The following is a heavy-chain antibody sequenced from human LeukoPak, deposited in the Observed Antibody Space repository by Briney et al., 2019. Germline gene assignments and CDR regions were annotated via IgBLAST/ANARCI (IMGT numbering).Heavy chain of an antibody. D-gene: IGHD3-10*01. CDR2: ISGSGDST. J-gene: IGHJ4*02. Sequence: TGGSLRLSCAASGFTFSSYSMNWVRQAPGKGLEWVSGISGSGDSTKYADSVKGRFTIPRDNSKNTLYLQMISLRAEDTAVYYCTKDRGIYGSGSYYNDWGQGTLVTVSS. CDR1: GFTFSSYS. V-gene: IGHV3-23*01. CDR3: TKDRGIYGSGSYYND.